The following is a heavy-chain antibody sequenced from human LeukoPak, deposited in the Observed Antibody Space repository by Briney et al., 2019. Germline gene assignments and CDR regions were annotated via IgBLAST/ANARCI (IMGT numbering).Heavy chain of an antibody. Sequence: SETLSLTCTVSGGSISSYYWSWIRQPAGKGLEWIGRIYTSGSTNYNPSLKSRVTMPVDTSKNQFSLKLSSVTAADTAVYYCARDPGTIFGVENYYYGMDVWGQGTTVTVSS. J-gene: IGHJ6*02. CDR2: IYTSGST. V-gene: IGHV4-4*07. CDR3: ARDPGTIFGVENYYYGMDV. D-gene: IGHD3-3*01. CDR1: GGSISSYY.